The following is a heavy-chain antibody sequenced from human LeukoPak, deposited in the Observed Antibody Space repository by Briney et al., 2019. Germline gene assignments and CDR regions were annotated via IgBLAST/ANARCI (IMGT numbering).Heavy chain of an antibody. Sequence: SVKVSCKASGGTFSSYAISWVRQAPGQGLEWMGGIIPIFGTANYAQKFQGRVTITADEPTSTAYMELSSLRSEDTAVYYCARASYAYYYDSSGWKKFYYYGMDVWGQGTTVTVSS. J-gene: IGHJ6*02. CDR3: ARASYAYYYDSSGWKKFYYYGMDV. D-gene: IGHD3-22*01. CDR2: IIPIFGTA. V-gene: IGHV1-69*01. CDR1: GGTFSSYA.